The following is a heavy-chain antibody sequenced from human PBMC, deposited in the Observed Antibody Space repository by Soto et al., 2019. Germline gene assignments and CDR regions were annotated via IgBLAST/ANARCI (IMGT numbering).Heavy chain of an antibody. J-gene: IGHJ4*02. CDR2: INAGNGNT. CDR3: GLDGSGSSIDY. CDR1: GYTFTSYA. D-gene: IGHD3-10*01. Sequence: QVQLVQSGAEVKKPGASVKVSCKASGYTFTSYAMHWVRQAPGQRLEWMGWINAGNGNTKYSQKFQGRVTITRDTAASTAYMELSSLRSEDTAVYYCGLDGSGSSIDYWGQGTLVTVSS. V-gene: IGHV1-3*01.